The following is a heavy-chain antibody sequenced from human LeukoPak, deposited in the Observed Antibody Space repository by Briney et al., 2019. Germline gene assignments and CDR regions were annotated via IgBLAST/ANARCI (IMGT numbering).Heavy chain of an antibody. CDR1: GRSISSGSYY. D-gene: IGHD3-3*01. J-gene: IGHJ4*02. Sequence: SETLSLTCTVSGRSISSGSYYWSWIRQPAGKGLEWIGRIYTSGSTNYNPSLKSRVTISVDTSKNQFSLKLSSVTAADTAVYYCARADFWSGYSSTYWGQGTLVTVSS. CDR2: IYTSGST. CDR3: ARADFWSGYSSTY. V-gene: IGHV4-61*02.